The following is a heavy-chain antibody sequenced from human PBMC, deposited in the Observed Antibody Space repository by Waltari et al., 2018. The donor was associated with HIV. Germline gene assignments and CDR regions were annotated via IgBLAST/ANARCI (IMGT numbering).Heavy chain of an antibody. J-gene: IGHJ6*02. CDR2: AYVTGAT. V-gene: IGHV4-61*02. CDR3: ARETFFMVRGVSPYYVFNGVDV. CDR1: GGFIYDRNFW. Sequence: QVQLEESGPGLVKPSQTLSLTCPLPGGFIYDRNFWWSWPRPPAGKAPEWIGRAYVTGATKSPPPLRGRVSISVDTSKRQISLRLTSVTAADTAVYYCARETFFMVRGVSPYYVFNGVDVWGRGTTVTVSS. D-gene: IGHD3-10*01.